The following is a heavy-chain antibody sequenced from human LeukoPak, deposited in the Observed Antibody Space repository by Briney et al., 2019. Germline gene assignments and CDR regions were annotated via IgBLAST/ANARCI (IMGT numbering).Heavy chain of an antibody. CDR1: GFIFSNYE. D-gene: IGHD3-22*01. CDR3: AKETTFYYDSSGYWGY. CDR2: ISGSGSST. V-gene: IGHV3-23*01. J-gene: IGHJ4*02. Sequence: GGSLRLSCAASGFIFSNYEMNWVRQAPGKGLEWVSAISGSGSSTYYADSVKGRFTISRDNSKNTVYPQMNSLRAEDTAVYYCAKETTFYYDSSGYWGYWGQGTLVTVSS.